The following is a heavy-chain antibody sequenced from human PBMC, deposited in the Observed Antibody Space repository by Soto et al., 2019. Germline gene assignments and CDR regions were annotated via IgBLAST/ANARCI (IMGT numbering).Heavy chain of an antibody. J-gene: IGHJ4*02. Sequence: EVHLVESGGGSVQPGGSLRISCGASGFTFGSYWMDWVRQAPGKGLVWVSRMNGDGRVTTYADSVKGRFTISRDNAGSTLYLQMNSLRVEDTAVYYCSRETLWLGESPKSGGQGTLVTVSS. V-gene: IGHV3-74*01. CDR3: SRETLWLGESPKS. CDR2: MNGDGRVT. CDR1: GFTFGSYW. D-gene: IGHD3-10*01.